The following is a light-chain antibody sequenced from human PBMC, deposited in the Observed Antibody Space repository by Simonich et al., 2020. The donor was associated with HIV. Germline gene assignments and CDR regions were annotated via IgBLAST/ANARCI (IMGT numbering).Light chain of an antibody. Sequence: EIVLTQSPGTLSLSPGERATLSCRASQSVSSSYLAWYQQKPGLAPRLLIYDASTRATGFPARFSGSGSGTEFTLTISSMQTEDFAVYYCQQYNSWPTFGGGTKVEIK. V-gene: IGKV3-15*01. J-gene: IGKJ4*01. CDR1: QSVSSSY. CDR2: DAS. CDR3: QQYNSWPT.